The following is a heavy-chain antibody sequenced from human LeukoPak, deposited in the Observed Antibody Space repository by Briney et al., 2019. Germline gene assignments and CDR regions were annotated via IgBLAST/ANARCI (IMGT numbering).Heavy chain of an antibody. CDR2: IYTSGST. Sequence: SETLSLTCTVTGGSISSYYWSWIRQPAGKGLEWIGRIYTSGSTKYNPSLKSRVTMSVDTSKNQFSLKLSSVTAADTAVYYCARDGNSGYTFDYWGQGTLVTVSS. V-gene: IGHV4-4*07. J-gene: IGHJ4*02. CDR3: ARDGNSGYTFDY. D-gene: IGHD5-12*01. CDR1: GGSISSYY.